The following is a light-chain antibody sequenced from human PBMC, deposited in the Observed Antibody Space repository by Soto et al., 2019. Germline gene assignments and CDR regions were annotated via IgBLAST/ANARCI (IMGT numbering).Light chain of an antibody. Sequence: EIVLSLSPGTLSLSPGERATLSCRASQSLSSNYLAWYQQKPGQAPRLLIYGVSSRATGVPVSFSGSGSGTDFTLTISRLEPEDFAVYYCQQDVSAPITFGQGRLLEIK. CDR1: QSLSSNY. V-gene: IGKV3-20*01. J-gene: IGKJ5*01. CDR2: GVS. CDR3: QQDVSAPIT.